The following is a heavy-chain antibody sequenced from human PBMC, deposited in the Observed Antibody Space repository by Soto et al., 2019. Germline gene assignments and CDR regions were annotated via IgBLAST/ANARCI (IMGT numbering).Heavy chain of an antibody. CDR1: GFTFSTYG. D-gene: IGHD5-18*01. CDR3: ARVEAPLIHSDHYYYGMDV. J-gene: IGHJ6*02. CDR2: IWYDGTNA. V-gene: IGHV3-33*01. Sequence: QVHLVESGGGVVRPGRSLRLACEASGFTFSTYGMHWVRQAPGKGQQWVAVIWYDGTNAYYADSVKGRFTISRDNSKDTLYLEMNNLRTEDTAVYYCARVEAPLIHSDHYYYGMDVWGQGTTVTV.